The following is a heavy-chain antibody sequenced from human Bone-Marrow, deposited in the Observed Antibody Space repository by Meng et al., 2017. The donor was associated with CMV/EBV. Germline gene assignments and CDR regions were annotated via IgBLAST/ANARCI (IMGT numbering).Heavy chain of an antibody. CDR2: FDPEDGET. D-gene: IGHD1-26*01. CDR1: GYTLTELS. V-gene: IGHV1-24*01. CDR3: ATVKGRLKWDQHYGMDV. J-gene: IGHJ6*02. Sequence: VSVKVSCKVSGYTLTELSMHWVRQAPGKGLEWMGGFDPEDGETIYAQKFQGRVTMTEDTSTDTAYMELSSLRSEDTAVYYCATVKGRLKWDQHYGMDVWGQGTTVTVSS.